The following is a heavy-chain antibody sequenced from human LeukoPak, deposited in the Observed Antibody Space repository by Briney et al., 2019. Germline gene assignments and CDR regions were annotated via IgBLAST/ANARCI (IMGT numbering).Heavy chain of an antibody. J-gene: IGHJ4*02. CDR2: IRYDGSNK. CDR1: GFTFSSYG. D-gene: IGHD1-26*01. Sequence: GGSLRLSYAASGFTFSSYGMHWVRQAPGKGLEWVAFIRYDGSNKYYADSVKGRFTISRDNSKNTLYLQMNSLRAEDTAVYYCANLLVRVPDYWGQGTLVTVSS. CDR3: ANLLVRVPDY. V-gene: IGHV3-30*02.